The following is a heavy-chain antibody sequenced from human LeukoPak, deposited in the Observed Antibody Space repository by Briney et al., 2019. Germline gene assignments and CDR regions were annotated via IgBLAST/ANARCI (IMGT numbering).Heavy chain of an antibody. CDR1: GFTFSSYS. CDR2: ISSSSSYI. D-gene: IGHD2-2*01. Sequence: GGSLRLSCAASGFTFSSYSMNWVRQAPGKGLEWVSSISSSSSYIYYADSVKGRFTISRDNAKNSLYLQMNSLRAEDTAVYYCARGAYGSSTSCYLEAFDIWGQGTMVTVSS. CDR3: ARGAYGSSTSCYLEAFDI. V-gene: IGHV3-21*01. J-gene: IGHJ3*02.